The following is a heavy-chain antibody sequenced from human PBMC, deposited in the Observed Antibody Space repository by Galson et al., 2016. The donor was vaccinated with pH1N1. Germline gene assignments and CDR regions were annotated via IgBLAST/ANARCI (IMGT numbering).Heavy chain of an antibody. D-gene: IGHD2-15*01. CDR2: FDPEDGEI. CDR1: GYSLTDLS. J-gene: IGHJ5*01. Sequence: SVKVSCKVSGYSLTDLSMHWVRQAPGKGLEWMGGFDPEDGEIIYAQKFQGRVTMTEGTSTDTAYMELSSLRSEDTALYYCARGPQIVVVEAATPGWFDSWGQGTQVTVSS. V-gene: IGHV1-24*01. CDR3: ARGPQIVVVEAATPGWFDS.